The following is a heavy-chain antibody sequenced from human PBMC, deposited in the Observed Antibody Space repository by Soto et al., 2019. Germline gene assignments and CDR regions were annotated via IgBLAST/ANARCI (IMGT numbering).Heavy chain of an antibody. Sequence: QVQLVESGGGVVQPGRSLRLSCAASGFTFSSYGMHWVRQAPGKGLEWVAVIWYDGSNKYYADSVKGRFTISRDNSKXXXXXXXXXXXXXXXXXXXXXXXXXXXXXXXXXXXXXXGMDVWGQGTTVTVSS. CDR3: XXXXXXXXXXXXXXXXXXGMDV. CDR2: IWYDGSNK. J-gene: IGHJ6*02. CDR1: GFTFSSYG. V-gene: IGHV3-33*01.